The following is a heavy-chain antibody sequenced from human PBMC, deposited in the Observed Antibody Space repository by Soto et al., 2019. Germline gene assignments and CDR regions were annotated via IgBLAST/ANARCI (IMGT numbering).Heavy chain of an antibody. J-gene: IGHJ6*02. D-gene: IGHD3-3*01. CDR2: IFPGDSDT. Sequence: GESLTISCKCSGYSFTSYWIAWVRQMPGKGLEWMGIIFPGDSDTRYRPAFQGQVTISADKSISTAYLQWSSLKASDTAMYYCARSYDFWSGQYYYGMDVWGQGTTVTVSS. CDR3: ARSYDFWSGQYYYGMDV. V-gene: IGHV5-51*01. CDR1: GYSFTSYW.